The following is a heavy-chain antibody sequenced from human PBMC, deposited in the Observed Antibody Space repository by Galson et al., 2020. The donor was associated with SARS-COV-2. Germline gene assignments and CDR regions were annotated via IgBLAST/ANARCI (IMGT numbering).Heavy chain of an antibody. CDR3: ARDPYSGGWTNYYYFGMDV. CDR1: GFAVSDTY. Sequence: GESLKISCAASGFAVSDTYMSWIRQAPGKGLEWVALLYTGGSASYTGSVKGRFTISRDNSKNSLYLHMNSLRLEDTAVYYCARDPYSGGWTNYYYFGMDVWGPGTTVTVSS. D-gene: IGHD6-19*01. CDR2: LYTGGSA. V-gene: IGHV3-53*01. J-gene: IGHJ6*02.